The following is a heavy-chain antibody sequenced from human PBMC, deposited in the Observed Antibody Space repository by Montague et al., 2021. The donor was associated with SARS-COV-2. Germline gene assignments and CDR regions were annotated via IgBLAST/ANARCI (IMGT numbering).Heavy chain of an antibody. V-gene: IGHV4-61*09. CDR3: ARDRPESWRISPGLAGLFATVVHSASGMDV. Sequence: TLSLTCSVSGDSMTSGSYFWTWIRQPAGEGLEWIGHVQTSGTSNYNPSLRSRITMSIDSSRNQFSLEVRSVTAADTAVYFCARDRPESWRISPGLAGLFATVVHSASGMDVWGQGTTVTVS. D-gene: IGHD3-10*02. J-gene: IGHJ6*02. CDR1: GDSMTSGSYF. CDR2: VQTSGTS.